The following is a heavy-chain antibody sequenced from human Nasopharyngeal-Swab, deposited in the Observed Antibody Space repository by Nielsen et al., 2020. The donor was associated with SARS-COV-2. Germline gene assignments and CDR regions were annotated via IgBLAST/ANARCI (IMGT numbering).Heavy chain of an antibody. V-gene: IGHV4-39*07. D-gene: IGHD3-3*01. CDR2: IYYSGST. CDR3: ARDIRTIFGVVILGGWFDP. Sequence: SETLSLPCTVSCGSISSSSYYWGWIRPPPGKGLEGIGSIYYSGSTYYNPSLKSRVTISVDTSKNQFSLKLSSVTAADTAVYYCARDIRTIFGVVILGGWFDPWGQGTLVTVSS. CDR1: CGSISSSSYY. J-gene: IGHJ5*02.